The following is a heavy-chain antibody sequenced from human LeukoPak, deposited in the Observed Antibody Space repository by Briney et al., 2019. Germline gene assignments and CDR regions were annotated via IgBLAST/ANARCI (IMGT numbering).Heavy chain of an antibody. CDR1: GFTFSNAW. D-gene: IGHD3-9*01. J-gene: IGHJ4*02. Sequence: GGSLRLSCAASGFTFSNAWMSWVRQAPGKGLEWVGRIKSKTDGGTTDYAAPVKGRFTISRDDSKDTSYLQMNSLKTEDTAVYYCTTQHYDILTGYPYYFDYWGQGTLVTVSS. CDR3: TTQHYDILTGYPYYFDY. CDR2: IKSKTDGGTT. V-gene: IGHV3-15*01.